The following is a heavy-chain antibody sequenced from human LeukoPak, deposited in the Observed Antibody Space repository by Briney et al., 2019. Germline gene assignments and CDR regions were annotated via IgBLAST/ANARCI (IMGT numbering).Heavy chain of an antibody. Sequence: GGSLRLSCAASGFTFSSYGMHWVRQAPGKGLEWVAVISYDGSNKYYADSVKGRFTISRDNSKNTLYLQMNSLGAEDTAVYYCAKDRGYYYGMDVWGQGTTVTVSS. CDR1: GFTFSSYG. CDR2: ISYDGSNK. V-gene: IGHV3-30*18. CDR3: AKDRGYYYGMDV. J-gene: IGHJ6*02.